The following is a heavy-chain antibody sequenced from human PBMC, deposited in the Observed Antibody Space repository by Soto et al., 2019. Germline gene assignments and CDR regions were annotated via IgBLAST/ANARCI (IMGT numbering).Heavy chain of an antibody. Sequence: QVQLVQSGAEVKKPGSSVKVSCKSSGGTFSTYAISWVRQAPGQGLEWMGGIIPIFGTATYAQKVKGRVTITADESTTTAYMEVISRRSEDTAVYYCARDEMVVATGLRTWHYYYGMDVWGQGTTVTVSS. CDR3: ARDEMVVATGLRTWHYYYGMDV. V-gene: IGHV1-69*12. J-gene: IGHJ6*02. CDR2: IIPIFGTA. CDR1: GGTFSTYA. D-gene: IGHD2-15*01.